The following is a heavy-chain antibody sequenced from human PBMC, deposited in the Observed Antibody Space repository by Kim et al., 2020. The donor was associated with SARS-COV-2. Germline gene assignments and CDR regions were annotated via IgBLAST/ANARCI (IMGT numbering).Heavy chain of an antibody. CDR3: ARLNRLPLYSSSWYYFDY. CDR1: GGTFSSYA. CDR2: IIPIFGTA. Sequence: SVKVSCKASGGTFSSYAISWVRQAPGQGLEWMGGIIPIFGTANYAQKFQGRVTITADESTSTAYMELSSLRSEDTAVYYCARLNRLPLYSSSWYYFDYWGQGTLVTVSS. V-gene: IGHV1-69*13. J-gene: IGHJ4*02. D-gene: IGHD6-13*01.